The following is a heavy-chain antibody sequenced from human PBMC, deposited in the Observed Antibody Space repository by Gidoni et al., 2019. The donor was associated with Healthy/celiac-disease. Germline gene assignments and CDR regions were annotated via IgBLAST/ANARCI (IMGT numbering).Heavy chain of an antibody. Sequence: QLQLQESGPGLVKPSETLSLTCTVPGGSISSSSYYWGWIRQPPGKGLEWIGSIYYSGSTYYNPSLKSRVTISVDTSKNQFSLKLSSVTAADTAVYYCARRNYDSSGYYDDYWGQGTLVTVSS. CDR1: GGSISSSSYY. V-gene: IGHV4-39*01. CDR3: ARRNYDSSGYYDDY. CDR2: IYYSGST. J-gene: IGHJ4*02. D-gene: IGHD3-22*01.